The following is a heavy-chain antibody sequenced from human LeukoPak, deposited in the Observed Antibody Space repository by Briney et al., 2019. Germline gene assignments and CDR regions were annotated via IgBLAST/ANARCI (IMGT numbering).Heavy chain of an antibody. V-gene: IGHV3-15*01. Sequence: KPGGSLRLSCAASGFTFSSYWMNWARQAPGKGLEWVGRIRTKIDGETADYAAPVKGRFTISRDDSKTTLYLQMNSLKTEDSAVYYCTTERNWELLRPYGMDIWGQGTTVTVSS. D-gene: IGHD1-26*01. CDR2: IRTKIDGETA. J-gene: IGHJ6*02. CDR3: TTERNWELLRPYGMDI. CDR1: GFTFSSYW.